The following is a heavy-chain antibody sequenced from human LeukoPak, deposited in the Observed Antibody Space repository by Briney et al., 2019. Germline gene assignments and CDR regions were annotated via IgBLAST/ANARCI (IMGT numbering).Heavy chain of an antibody. CDR2: INHSGST. J-gene: IGHJ2*01. D-gene: IGHD3-10*01. V-gene: IGHV4-39*07. CDR1: GGSISSSSYY. CDR3: ARRHRNYYGSGSYYPGWYFDL. Sequence: SETLSLTCTVSGGSISSSSYYWGWIRQPPGKGLEWIGEINHSGSTNYNPSLKSRVTISVDTSKNQFSLKLSSVTAADTAVYYCARRHRNYYGSGSYYPGWYFDLWGRGTLVTVSS.